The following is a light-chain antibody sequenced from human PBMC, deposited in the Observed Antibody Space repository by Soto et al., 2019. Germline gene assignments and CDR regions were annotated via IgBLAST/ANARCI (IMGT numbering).Light chain of an antibody. CDR1: QSVFAH. Sequence: DVELTQSPSSLSASTGDRVTITCRASQSVFAHLDWYQQRPGQAPKLLIYGATGLHSGVPSRFSGSGYGSDFTLTISSLQPEDSATYYCQQSTSTPLTFGGGTKVELK. J-gene: IGKJ4*01. V-gene: IGKV1-39*01. CDR3: QQSTSTPLT. CDR2: GAT.